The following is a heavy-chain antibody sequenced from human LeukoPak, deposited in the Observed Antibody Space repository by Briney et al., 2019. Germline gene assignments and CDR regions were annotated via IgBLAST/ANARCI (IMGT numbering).Heavy chain of an antibody. V-gene: IGHV3-74*01. CDR3: VRDNGGEHL. D-gene: IGHD3-16*01. CDR1: GYTFGSYW. J-gene: IGHJ4*02. Sequence: GGSLRLSCAASGYTFGSYWMYWVRQAPGKGLVWVSRINNDGSSTIYADSVKGRFTISRDNAKNTLYLQMNSLRDDDTAVYYCVRDNGGEHLWGQGTLVAVSS. CDR2: INNDGSST.